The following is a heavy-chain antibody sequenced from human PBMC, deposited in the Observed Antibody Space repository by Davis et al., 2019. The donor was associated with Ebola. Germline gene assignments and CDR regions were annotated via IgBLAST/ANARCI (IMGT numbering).Heavy chain of an antibody. V-gene: IGHV3-73*01. CDR3: ARHGSGSYN. D-gene: IGHD3-10*01. CDR2: IRSKANSYAT. CDR1: GFTFSGSA. Sequence: PGGSLRLSCAASGFTFSGSAMHWVRQASGKGLEWVGRIRSKANSYATAYAASVKGRFTISRDDSKNTAYLQMNSLRAEDTAVYYCARHGSGSYNWGQGTLVTVSS. J-gene: IGHJ4*02.